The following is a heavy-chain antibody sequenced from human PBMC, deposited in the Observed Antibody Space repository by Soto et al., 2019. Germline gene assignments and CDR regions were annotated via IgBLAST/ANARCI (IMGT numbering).Heavy chain of an antibody. Sequence: QGHLVQSGAEVKKPGASVKVSCKASGYTFTRYGISWVRQAPGQVLEWMGWISGYNGDTNYAQNLQDRVTMTIDTSTNTAYMELSSLTSDDTAVYYCAKNGQPPYYYYGLDVWGQGTTVTVSS. CDR2: ISGYNGDT. CDR3: AKNGQPPYYYYGLDV. V-gene: IGHV1-18*01. D-gene: IGHD2-8*01. CDR1: GYTFTRYG. J-gene: IGHJ6*02.